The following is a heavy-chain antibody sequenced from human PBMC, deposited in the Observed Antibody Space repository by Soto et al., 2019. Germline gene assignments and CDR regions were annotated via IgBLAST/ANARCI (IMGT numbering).Heavy chain of an antibody. CDR2: IIAIFGTS. CDR3: ARVEDSVAAPFVY. J-gene: IGHJ4*02. Sequence: ASVKASCKASGGTFSSYAISWVRQAPRQGLGWMGGIIAIFGTSYYAQKIQGRVTITADESTSTSYIELSSLRSEDTAVYYCARVEDSVAAPFVYWGQGTLVTVSS. D-gene: IGHD6-13*01. CDR1: GGTFSSYA. V-gene: IGHV1-69*01.